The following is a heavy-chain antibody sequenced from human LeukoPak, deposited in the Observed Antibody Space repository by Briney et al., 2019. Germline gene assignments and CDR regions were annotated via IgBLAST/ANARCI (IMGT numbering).Heavy chain of an antibody. CDR2: LSGSGDRT. CDR1: GFTFNTYD. D-gene: IGHD3-22*01. CDR3: AKGDFIYYDTPLDP. Sequence: GGSLRLSCAASGFTFNTYDMSWVRQSPVKGLEWVSGLSGSGDRTYYTDSVKGRFTISRDNSKNTVYLQMNSLRAEDTAVYYCAKGDFIYYDTPLDPWGQGTLVTVSS. V-gene: IGHV3-23*01. J-gene: IGHJ5*02.